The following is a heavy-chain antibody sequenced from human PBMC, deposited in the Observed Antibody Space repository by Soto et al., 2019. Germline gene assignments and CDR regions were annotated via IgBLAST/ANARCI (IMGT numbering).Heavy chain of an antibody. J-gene: IGHJ3*02. V-gene: IGHV3-43*02. Sequence: GGSLRLSCAASGFTFDDYAMHWVRQAPGKGLEWVSLISGDGGSTYYADSVKGRFTISRDNSKNSLYLQMNSLRTEDTALYYCLRGRDGYNDAFDIWGQGTMVTVSS. CDR2: ISGDGGST. D-gene: IGHD5-12*01. CDR1: GFTFDDYA. CDR3: LRGRDGYNDAFDI.